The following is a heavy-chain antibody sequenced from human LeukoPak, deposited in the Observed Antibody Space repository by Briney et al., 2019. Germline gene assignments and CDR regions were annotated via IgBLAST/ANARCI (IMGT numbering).Heavy chain of an antibody. J-gene: IGHJ4*02. Sequence: GGSLRLSCAASGFTFSSYAMYWVRQAPGKGLVWVSRISSDGSSTIYADSVKGRFTISRDIAKNTLYLQMNSLRAGDTAVYYCARAQMGAPTDYWGQGTLVTVSS. CDR1: GFTFSSYA. D-gene: IGHD1-26*01. CDR3: ARAQMGAPTDY. CDR2: ISSDGSST. V-gene: IGHV3-74*01.